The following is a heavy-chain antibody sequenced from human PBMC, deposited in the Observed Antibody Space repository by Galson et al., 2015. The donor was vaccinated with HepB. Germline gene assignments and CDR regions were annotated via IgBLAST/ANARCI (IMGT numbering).Heavy chain of an antibody. CDR1: GFTFSSYA. Sequence: SLRLSCAASGFTFSSYAMSWVRQAPGKGLEWVSAISGSGGSTYYADSVKGRFTISRDNSKNTLYLQMNSLRAEDTAVYYCAKVPIYYDSSGYYPLPWGQGTLVTVSS. V-gene: IGHV3-23*01. D-gene: IGHD3-22*01. CDR2: ISGSGGST. CDR3: AKVPIYYDSSGYYPLP. J-gene: IGHJ5*02.